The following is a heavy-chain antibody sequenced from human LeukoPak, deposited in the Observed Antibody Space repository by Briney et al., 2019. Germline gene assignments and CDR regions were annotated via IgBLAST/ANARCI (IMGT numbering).Heavy chain of an antibody. J-gene: IGHJ6*02. CDR1: GFTFSSYW. V-gene: IGHV3-7*03. CDR3: ARGGGFDV. Sequence: GGSLRLSCAASGFTFSSYWMNWARQAPGKGLEWVASINHNGNVNYYVDSVKGRFTISRDNAKNSLYLQMSNLRAEDTAVYFCARGGGFDVWGQGATVTVSS. CDR2: INHNGNVN. D-gene: IGHD2-15*01.